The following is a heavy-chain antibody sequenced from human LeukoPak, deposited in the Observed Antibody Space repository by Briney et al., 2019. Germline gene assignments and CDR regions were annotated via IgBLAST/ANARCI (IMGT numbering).Heavy chain of an antibody. CDR1: GGSISSSSYY. V-gene: IGHV4-39*01. D-gene: IGHD2-2*02. CDR2: IYYSGST. Sequence: KTSETLSLTCTVSGGSISSSSYYWGWIRQPPGKGLEWIGTIYYSGSTYYSPSLKSRVAISVDTSKNQFSLKLSSVTAADTAVYYCANYCSSSSCHIRRAFDIWGQGTMVTVSS. J-gene: IGHJ3*02. CDR3: ANYCSSSSCHIRRAFDI.